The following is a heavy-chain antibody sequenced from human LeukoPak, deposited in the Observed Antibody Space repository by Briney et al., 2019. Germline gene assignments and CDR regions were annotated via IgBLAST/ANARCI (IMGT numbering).Heavy chain of an antibody. V-gene: IGHV3-53*01. CDR2: IYSGGST. D-gene: IGHD5-12*01. CDR1: GFTFSSYA. Sequence: PGGSLRLSCAASGFTFSSYALSWVRQAPGKGLEWVSVIYSGGSTYYADSVKGRFTISRDNSKNTLYLQMNSLRAEDTAVYYCAIGYSGPSWYWGQGTLVTVSS. CDR3: AIGYSGPSWY. J-gene: IGHJ4*02.